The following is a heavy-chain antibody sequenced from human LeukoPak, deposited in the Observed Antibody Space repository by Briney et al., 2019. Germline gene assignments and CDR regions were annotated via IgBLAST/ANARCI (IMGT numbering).Heavy chain of an antibody. J-gene: IGHJ4*02. CDR3: ARDHFYGDYVYDY. D-gene: IGHD4-17*01. V-gene: IGHV3-53*01. Sequence: GGSLRLSCAASGFTVSSNYMSWVRQAPGKGLECVSVIYSGGSTYYADSVKGRFTISRDNSKNTLYLQMNSLRAEDTAVYYCARDHFYGDYVYDYWGQGTLVTVSS. CDR1: GFTVSSNY. CDR2: IYSGGST.